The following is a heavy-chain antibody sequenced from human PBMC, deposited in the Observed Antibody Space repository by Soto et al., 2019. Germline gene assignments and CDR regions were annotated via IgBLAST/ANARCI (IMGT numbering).Heavy chain of an antibody. V-gene: IGHV3-33*01. CDR1: GFTFSSYG. CDR3: ACEGHIAARLSYYYYYYMDV. Sequence: GGSLRLSCAASGFTFSSYGMHWVRQAPGKGLEWVAVIWYDGSNKYYADSVKGRFTISRDHSKNKLYLQMNSLRAEDTAVYYCACEGHIAARLSYYYYYYMDVWGKGTTVTVSS. D-gene: IGHD6-6*01. CDR2: IWYDGSNK. J-gene: IGHJ6*03.